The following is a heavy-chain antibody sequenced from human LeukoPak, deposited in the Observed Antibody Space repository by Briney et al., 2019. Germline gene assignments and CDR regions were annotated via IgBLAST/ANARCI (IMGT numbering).Heavy chain of an antibody. CDR3: ARVGGYQLDAFDI. J-gene: IGHJ3*02. V-gene: IGHV4-59*01. CDR1: GGSISSYY. Sequence: HPSETLSLTCTVSGGSISSYYWSWIRQPPGKGLEWIGYIYYSGSTNYNPFLKSRVTISVDTSKNQFSLKLSSVTAADTAVYYCARVGGYQLDAFDIWGQGTMVTVSS. CDR2: IYYSGST. D-gene: IGHD3-16*02.